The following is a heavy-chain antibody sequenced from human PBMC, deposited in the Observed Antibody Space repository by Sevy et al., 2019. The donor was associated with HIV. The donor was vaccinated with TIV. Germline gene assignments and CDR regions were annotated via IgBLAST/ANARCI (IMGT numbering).Heavy chain of an antibody. Sequence: ASVKVSCKASGYTFTAYYIHWLRQAPGQGLEWMGRIHPKGGATNYAQKFQGRVTMTRDTSISTSFMELTSLRSDDTAVYYCAREDSDDTSAYYYFYYGMDVWGQGTTVTVSS. CDR3: AREDSDDTSAYYYFYYGMDV. V-gene: IGHV1-2*06. D-gene: IGHD3-22*01. CDR1: GYTFTAYY. J-gene: IGHJ6*02. CDR2: IHPKGGAT.